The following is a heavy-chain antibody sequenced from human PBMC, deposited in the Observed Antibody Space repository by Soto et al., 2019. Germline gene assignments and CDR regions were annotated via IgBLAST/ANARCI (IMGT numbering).Heavy chain of an antibody. CDR1: GFTFSSYA. CDR2: ISGSGDST. Sequence: PGGSLTPSCAASGFTFSSYAMSRVRQAPGNRLEWVSGISGSGDSTNYADSVKGRFTTSRDNSKNTLYLQMNSLRAEDTAVYYCARRLGIGPRDEYGLDVWGQASEVTVS. J-gene: IGHJ6*02. V-gene: IGHV3-23*01. CDR3: ARRLGIGPRDEYGLDV. D-gene: IGHD2-21*01.